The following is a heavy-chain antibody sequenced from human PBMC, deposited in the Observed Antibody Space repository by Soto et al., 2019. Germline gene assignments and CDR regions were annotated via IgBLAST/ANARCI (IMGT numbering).Heavy chain of an antibody. V-gene: IGHV1-2*04. CDR2: INPNSGGT. J-gene: IGHJ5*02. D-gene: IGHD6-6*01. CDR3: ARGGSSSSEAPKWFDP. CDR1: GYTFTGYY. Sequence: ASVKVSCKASGYTFTGYYMHGVRQAPGRGLEWMGWINPNSGGTNYAQKFKGWVTMTRDTSISTAYMELSRLTSDDTAVYYCARGGSSSSEAPKWFDPWGQGTLVTVSS.